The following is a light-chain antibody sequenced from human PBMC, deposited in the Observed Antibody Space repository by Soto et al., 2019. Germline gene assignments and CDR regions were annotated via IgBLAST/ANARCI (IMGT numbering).Light chain of an antibody. J-gene: IGKJ4*01. CDR1: QTISNY. V-gene: IGKV1-39*01. Sequence: DIQVTQSPSSLSASVGDRVTITCRSSQTISNYLNWYQQKPGKAPKLLIYAASSLQSGVPSRFSGSGSATDFTLTITSLQPEDFATYYCQQSYTTPPTFGGGTKVDIK. CDR2: AAS. CDR3: QQSYTTPPT.